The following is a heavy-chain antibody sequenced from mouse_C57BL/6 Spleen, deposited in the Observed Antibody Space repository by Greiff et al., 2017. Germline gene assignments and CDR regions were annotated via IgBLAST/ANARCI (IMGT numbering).Heavy chain of an antibody. CDR3: TRDYGSSPAWFAY. Sequence: EVKLQESGGGLVQPGGSMKLSCAASGFTFSDAWMDWVRQSPEKGLEWVAEIRNKANNHATYYAESVKGRFTISRDDSKRSVYLQMSSVRAEDTGIYYWTRDYGSSPAWFAYWGQGTLVTVSA. J-gene: IGHJ3*01. D-gene: IGHD1-1*01. V-gene: IGHV6-6*01. CDR1: GFTFSDAW. CDR2: IRNKANNHAT.